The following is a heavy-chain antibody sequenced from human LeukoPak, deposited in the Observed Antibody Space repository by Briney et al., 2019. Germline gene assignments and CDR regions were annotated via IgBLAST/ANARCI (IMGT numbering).Heavy chain of an antibody. V-gene: IGHV3-48*03. CDR1: GFTFSSYE. CDR2: ISGSGSTI. CDR3: ARDLAWDAFDI. Sequence: GGSLRLSCAASGFTFSSYEMNWVRQAPGKGLEWVSYISGSGSTIYYADSLKGRFTISRDNAKNSLYLQMNSLRAEDTAVYYCARDLAWDAFDIWGQGTMVTVSS. J-gene: IGHJ3*02.